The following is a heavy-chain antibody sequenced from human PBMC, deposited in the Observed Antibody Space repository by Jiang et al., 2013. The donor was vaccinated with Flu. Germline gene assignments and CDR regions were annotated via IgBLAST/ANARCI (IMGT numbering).Heavy chain of an antibody. CDR2: IYYSGKLP. Sequence: ISSYYWNWIRQAPREGTWNVGLGTIYYSGKLPTTTPTLKSRVTILVDMSKKQFSLKLSSVTAADTAVYYCARGRRCSGGSCSDYWYFDLWGRGTLVTVSS. CDR1: ISSYY. J-gene: IGHJ2*01. V-gene: IGHV4-59*01. CDR3: ARGRRCSGGSCSDYWYFDL. D-gene: IGHD2-15*01.